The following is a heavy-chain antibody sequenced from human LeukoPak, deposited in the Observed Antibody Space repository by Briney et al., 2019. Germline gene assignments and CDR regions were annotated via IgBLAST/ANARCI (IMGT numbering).Heavy chain of an antibody. J-gene: IGHJ5*02. V-gene: IGHV3-30*18. CDR1: GFTFSSYG. D-gene: IGHD4-11*01. Sequence: GGSLRLSCAASGFTFSSYGMHWVRQAPGKGLEWVAVISYDGSNKYYADSVKGRFTISRDNSKNTLYLQMNSLRAEDTAVYYCAKARTVFNWFDPWGQGTLVTVSS. CDR3: AKARTVFNWFDP. CDR2: ISYDGSNK.